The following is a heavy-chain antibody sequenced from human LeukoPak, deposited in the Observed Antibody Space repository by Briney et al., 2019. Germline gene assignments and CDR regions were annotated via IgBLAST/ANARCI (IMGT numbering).Heavy chain of an antibody. V-gene: IGHV1-46*01. CDR1: GYTFTSYY. CDR2: MNPSGGST. J-gene: IGHJ4*02. CDR3: ARDPPEGYDSSGSLDY. Sequence: ASVKVSCKASGYTFTSYYMHWVRQAPGQGLQWMGIMNPSGGSTSYAQKFQGRVTMTRDTSTSTVYMELSSLRSEGTAVYYCARDPPEGYDSSGSLDYWGQGTLVTVSS. D-gene: IGHD3-22*01.